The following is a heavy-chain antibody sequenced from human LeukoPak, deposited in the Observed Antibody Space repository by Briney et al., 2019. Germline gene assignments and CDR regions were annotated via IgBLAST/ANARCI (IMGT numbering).Heavy chain of an antibody. CDR3: ARVYSGSYYNFDY. CDR1: GGTFSSYA. D-gene: IGHD1-26*01. J-gene: IGHJ4*02. V-gene: IGHV1-69*06. Sequence: ASVKVSCKASGGTFSSYAISWVRQAPGQGLEWMGGIIPIFGTANYAQKFQGRVTITADKSTSTAYMELSSLRSEDTAVYYCARVYSGSYYNFDYWGQGTLVTVSS. CDR2: IIPIFGTA.